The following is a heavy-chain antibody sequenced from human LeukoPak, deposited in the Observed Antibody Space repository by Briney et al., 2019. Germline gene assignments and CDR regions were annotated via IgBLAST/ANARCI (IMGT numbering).Heavy chain of an antibody. D-gene: IGHD2-2*01. CDR2: IWYDGSNK. CDR1: GFTFSSFG. V-gene: IGHV3-33*01. CDR3: AREAGYCSSSSCTDYYYGMDV. J-gene: IGHJ6*02. Sequence: GGSLRLSCAASGFTFSSFGMHWVRQAPGKGLEWVAIIWYDGSNKHYADSVRGRFTISRDNSKNTLYLQMNSLRAEDTAVYYCAREAGYCSSSSCTDYYYGMDVWGQGTTVTVSS.